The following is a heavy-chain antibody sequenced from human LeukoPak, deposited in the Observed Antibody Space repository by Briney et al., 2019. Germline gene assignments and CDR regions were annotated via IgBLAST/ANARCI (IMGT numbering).Heavy chain of an antibody. Sequence: GGSLRLSCAASGFTFSSYDMSWVRQAPGTGLEWVSSISSSTSYIYYADSVKGRFTISRDNAKNSLYLQMNSLRAEDTAVYYCARISVVTTFRSPKYYFDYWGQGTLVTVSS. J-gene: IGHJ4*02. D-gene: IGHD2/OR15-2a*01. V-gene: IGHV3-21*01. CDR1: GFTFSSYD. CDR3: ARISVVTTFRSPKYYFDY. CDR2: ISSSTSYI.